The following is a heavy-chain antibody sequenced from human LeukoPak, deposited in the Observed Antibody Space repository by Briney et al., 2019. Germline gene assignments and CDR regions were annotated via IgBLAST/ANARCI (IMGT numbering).Heavy chain of an antibody. V-gene: IGHV3-23*01. J-gene: IGHJ4*02. D-gene: IGHD3-22*01. CDR3: ARRGVVIRVILVGFHKEAYYFDS. CDR2: ISGTGGRT. CDR1: GITLSNYG. Sequence: GGSLRPSCAVSGITLSNYGMTWLREAPGKGREWVAGISGTGGRTNYADSVKGRFTISRDNPTNTLYLKMNSLRAEDTAVYFCARRGVVIRVILVGFHKEAYYFDSWGQGALVTVSS.